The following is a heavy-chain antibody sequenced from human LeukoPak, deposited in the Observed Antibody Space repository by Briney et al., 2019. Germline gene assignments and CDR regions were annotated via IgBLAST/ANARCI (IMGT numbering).Heavy chain of an antibody. CDR2: VYYSGST. D-gene: IGHD3-22*01. Sequence: SETLSLTCTVSGGSISSYYWSWIRQPPGKGLEWIGYVYYSGSTNYNSSLKSRVTISVDTSKNQFSLKLSSVSAADTAVYYCARTTYYYHSSGYPVWHFDLWGRGTLVTVSS. CDR3: ARTTYYYHSSGYPVWHFDL. CDR1: GGSISSYY. V-gene: IGHV4-59*08. J-gene: IGHJ2*01.